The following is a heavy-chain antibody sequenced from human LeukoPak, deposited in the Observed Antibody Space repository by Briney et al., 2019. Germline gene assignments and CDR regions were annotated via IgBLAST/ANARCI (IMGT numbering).Heavy chain of an antibody. J-gene: IGHJ3*02. CDR1: GFTFSSYE. D-gene: IGHD3-10*01. V-gene: IGHV3-48*03. CDR2: ISSSGSTI. Sequence: GGSLRLSCAASGFTFSSYEMNWVRQAPGKGLEWVSYISSSGSTIYYADSVKGQFTISRDNAKNSLYLQMNSLRAEDTAVYYCARDGVLLWFGEPASAFDIWGQGTMVTVSS. CDR3: ARDGVLLWFGEPASAFDI.